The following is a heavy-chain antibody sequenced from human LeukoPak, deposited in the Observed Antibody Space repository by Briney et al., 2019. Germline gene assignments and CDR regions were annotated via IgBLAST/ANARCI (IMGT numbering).Heavy chain of an antibody. CDR1: GFRFDDYG. J-gene: IGHJ6*02. Sequence: PGGSLRLSCVVSGFRFDDYGLHWVRQAPGKGLEWVSGISRSGSTTGYADSVKGRFTISRDSAKNSLYLQMDSLRVEDTALYYCAKDESTGGFAPGYFYGMGVWGQGTTVTVSS. D-gene: IGHD3-16*01. CDR2: ISRSGSTT. V-gene: IGHV3-9*01. CDR3: AKDESTGGFAPGYFYGMGV.